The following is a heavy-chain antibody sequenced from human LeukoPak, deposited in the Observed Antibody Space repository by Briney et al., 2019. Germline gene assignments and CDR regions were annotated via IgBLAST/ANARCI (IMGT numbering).Heavy chain of an antibody. V-gene: IGHV3-9*01. CDR3: AKGGYYDSSGYMDV. CDR1: GFTFSSYA. Sequence: GGSLRLSCAASGFTFSSYAMSWVRQAPGKGLEWVSGISWNSGSIGYADSVKGRFTISRDNAKNSLYLQMNSLRAEDTALYYCAKGGYYDSSGYMDVWGKGTTVTISS. J-gene: IGHJ6*03. CDR2: ISWNSGSI. D-gene: IGHD3-22*01.